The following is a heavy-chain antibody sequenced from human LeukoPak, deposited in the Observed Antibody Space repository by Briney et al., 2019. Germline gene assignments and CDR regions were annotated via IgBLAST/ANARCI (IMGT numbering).Heavy chain of an antibody. D-gene: IGHD3-22*01. CDR1: GYTFTSYG. V-gene: IGHV1-18*01. Sequence: ASVKVSCKASGYTFTSYGISWVRQAPGQGLEWMGWISAYNGNTNYAQKLQGRVTMTTDTSTSTAYMELRSLRSDDTAVYYCARAENYYDSSGYYYVIAGGDYWGQGTLATVSS. J-gene: IGHJ4*02. CDR3: ARAENYYDSSGYYYVIAGGDY. CDR2: ISAYNGNT.